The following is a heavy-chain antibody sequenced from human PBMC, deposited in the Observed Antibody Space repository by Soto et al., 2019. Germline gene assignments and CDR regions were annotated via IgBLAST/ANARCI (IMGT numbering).Heavy chain of an antibody. D-gene: IGHD3-22*01. J-gene: IGHJ4*02. Sequence: GGSLRLSCAASGFTFSSYSMNWVRQAPGKGLEWVSYISSSSSTIYYADSVKGRFTISRDNAKNSLYLQMNSLRDEDTAVYYCARDETYYYDSSGFLDYWGQGTLVTVSS. CDR1: GFTFSSYS. V-gene: IGHV3-48*02. CDR2: ISSSSSTI. CDR3: ARDETYYYDSSGFLDY.